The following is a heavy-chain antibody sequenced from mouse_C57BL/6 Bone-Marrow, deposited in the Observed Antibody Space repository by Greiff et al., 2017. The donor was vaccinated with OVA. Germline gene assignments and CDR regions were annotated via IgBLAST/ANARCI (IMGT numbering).Heavy chain of an antibody. CDR1: GYTFTSYG. Sequence: QVQLQQSGAELARPGASVKLSCKASGYTFTSYGISWVKQRTGQGLEWIGEIYPRSGNTYYNEKFKGKATLTADKSSSTAYMELRSLTSEDSAVYFCARELYYGNFYWYFDVWGTGTTVTVSS. D-gene: IGHD2-1*01. CDR3: ARELYYGNFYWYFDV. CDR2: IYPRSGNT. J-gene: IGHJ1*03. V-gene: IGHV1-81*01.